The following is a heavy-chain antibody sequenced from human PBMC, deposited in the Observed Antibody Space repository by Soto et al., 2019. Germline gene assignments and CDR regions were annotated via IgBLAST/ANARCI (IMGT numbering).Heavy chain of an antibody. J-gene: IGHJ4*02. Sequence: EVQLLESGGGLVQPGGSLRLYCAASGFTFSNYAMSWVRQAPGKGLEWVSGISGSGGSTYYTDSVKGRLTISRDNSRNTLYLQMNSLRAEDTAVYFCAKQHYDILTGCSFWGQGTLVTVSS. CDR3: AKQHYDILTGCSF. CDR1: GFTFSNYA. V-gene: IGHV3-23*01. CDR2: ISGSGGST. D-gene: IGHD3-9*01.